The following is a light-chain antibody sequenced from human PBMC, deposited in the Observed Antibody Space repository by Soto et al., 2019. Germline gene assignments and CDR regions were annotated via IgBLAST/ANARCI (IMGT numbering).Light chain of an antibody. CDR1: NSDVGGYNY. J-gene: IGLJ3*02. Sequence: QSVLTQPASVSGSPGQSITISCTGANSDVGGYNYVSWYQQHPGKAPKLVIYDVSNRPSGVSNRFSGSKSGNTASLTISGLQAEDEADYYCGSYTSSSTLVFGGGTKLTVL. V-gene: IGLV2-14*03. CDR2: DVS. CDR3: GSYTSSSTLV.